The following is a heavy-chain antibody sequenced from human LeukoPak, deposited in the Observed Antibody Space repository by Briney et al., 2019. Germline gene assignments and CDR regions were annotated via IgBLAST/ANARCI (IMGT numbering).Heavy chain of an antibody. Sequence: GASVKVSCKASGGTFSSYAISWVRQAPGQGLEWMGGIIPIFGTANYAQKFQGRVTITADESTSTAYMELSSLRSEDTAVYYCARVAYYHGSGSYPFDYWGQGTLVTVSS. CDR3: ARVAYYHGSGSYPFDY. D-gene: IGHD3-10*01. CDR1: GGTFSSYA. V-gene: IGHV1-69*13. CDR2: IIPIFGTA. J-gene: IGHJ4*02.